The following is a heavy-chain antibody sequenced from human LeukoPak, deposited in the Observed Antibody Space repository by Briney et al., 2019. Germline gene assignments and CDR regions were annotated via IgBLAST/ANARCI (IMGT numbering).Heavy chain of an antibody. J-gene: IGHJ6*03. CDR1: GFTFGSYG. D-gene: IGHD2-8*01. V-gene: IGHV3-30*02. CDR3: AKDRCSNGIGCYYYYMDV. Sequence: GGSLRLSCAASGFTFGSYGMHWVRQAPGKGLEWVAYIQYDRTNEQYAHSVKGRFRISRDNSKNILYLQMNSLRTEDTAVYYCAKDRCSNGIGCYYYYMDVWGKGTTVTISS. CDR2: IQYDRTNE.